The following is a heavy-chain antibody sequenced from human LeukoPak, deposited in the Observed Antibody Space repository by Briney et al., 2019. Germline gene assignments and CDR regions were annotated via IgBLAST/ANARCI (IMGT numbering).Heavy chain of an antibody. V-gene: IGHV1-69*04. J-gene: IGHJ6*02. CDR3: ARASHVSIAVAADNYYYYGMDV. D-gene: IGHD6-19*01. CDR1: GGTFSSYA. CDR2: IIPILGIA. Sequence: ASVKVSCKGSGGTFSSYAISWVRQAPGQGLEWMGRIIPILGIANYAQKFQGRVTITADKSTSTAYMELSSLRSEDTAVYYCARASHVSIAVAADNYYYYGMDVWGQGTTVTVSS.